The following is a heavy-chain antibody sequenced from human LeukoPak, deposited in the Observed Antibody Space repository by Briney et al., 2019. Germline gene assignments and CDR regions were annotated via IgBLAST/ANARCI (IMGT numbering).Heavy chain of an antibody. Sequence: GGSLRLSCAASGLTFSSYEMNWVRQAPGKGLEWVSYISSSGSTIYYADSVKGRFTISRDNAKNSLYLQMNSLRAEDTAVYYCARVGLIQLWLREGYYFDYWGQGTLVTVSS. CDR2: ISSSGSTI. CDR1: GLTFSSYE. J-gene: IGHJ4*02. V-gene: IGHV3-48*03. D-gene: IGHD5-18*01. CDR3: ARVGLIQLWLREGYYFDY.